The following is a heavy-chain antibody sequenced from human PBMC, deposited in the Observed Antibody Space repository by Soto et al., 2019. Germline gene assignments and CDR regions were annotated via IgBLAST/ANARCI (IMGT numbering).Heavy chain of an antibody. D-gene: IGHD5-18*01. CDR2: INHSGST. CDR1: GGSFSGYY. V-gene: IGHV4-34*01. Sequence: QVQLQQWGAGLLKPSETLSLTCAVYGGSFSGYYWSWIRQPPGKGLEWIGEINHSGSTNYNPSLKSRVTISVDTSKNQFSLKLSSVTAADTAVYYCARAVTAMVIYYYYYYMDVWGKGTTVTVSS. CDR3: ARAVTAMVIYYYYYYMDV. J-gene: IGHJ6*03.